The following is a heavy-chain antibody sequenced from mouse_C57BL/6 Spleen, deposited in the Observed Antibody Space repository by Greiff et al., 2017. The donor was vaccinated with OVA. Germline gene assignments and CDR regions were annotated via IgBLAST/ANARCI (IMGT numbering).Heavy chain of an antibody. CDR1: GYSITSGYY. Sequence: EVKLLESGPGLVKPSQSLSLTCSVTGYSITSGYYWNWIRQFPGNKLEWMGYISYDGSNNYNPSLKNRISITRDTSKNQFFLKLNSVTTEDTATYYCASIYYDYDVGNYFDYWGQGTTLTVSS. V-gene: IGHV3-6*01. CDR2: ISYDGSN. J-gene: IGHJ2*01. CDR3: ASIYYDYDVGNYFDY. D-gene: IGHD2-4*01.